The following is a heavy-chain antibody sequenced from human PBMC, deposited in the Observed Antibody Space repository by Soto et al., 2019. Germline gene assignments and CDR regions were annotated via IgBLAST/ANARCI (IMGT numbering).Heavy chain of an antibody. CDR1: GGSISSGDYS. J-gene: IGHJ3*02. CDR3: ARGGSGTDTFHI. Sequence: QLQLQESGSGLVKPSQTLSLTCAVSGGSISSGDYSWSWIRQPPGKGLEWIGYIYQSGSTYYNPPLTSRVTISVNTAKPQFSLKLSSVAAADTAVYYCARGGSGTDTFHIWGQGTMVTVSS. D-gene: IGHD2-15*01. V-gene: IGHV4-30-2*01. CDR2: IYQSGST.